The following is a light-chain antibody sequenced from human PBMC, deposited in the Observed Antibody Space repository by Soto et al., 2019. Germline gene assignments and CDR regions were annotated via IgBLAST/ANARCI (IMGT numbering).Light chain of an antibody. CDR1: SSDVGGYNY. CDR3: SSYAGSDNVL. Sequence: QSALTQPPSASGSPGQSVTISCTGISSDVGGYNYVSWYQQHPGKAPKLMIYEVTKWPSGVPDRFSGSRSGDTASLTVSGLQAEDEADYYCSSYAGSDNVLFGGGTKLTVL. V-gene: IGLV2-8*01. CDR2: EVT. J-gene: IGLJ2*01.